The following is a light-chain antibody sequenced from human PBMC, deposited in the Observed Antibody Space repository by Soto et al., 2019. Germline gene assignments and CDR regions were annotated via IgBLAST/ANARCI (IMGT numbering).Light chain of an antibody. CDR1: QSVYGNY. V-gene: IGKV3-20*01. CDR2: GAS. CDR3: QPYGSSPFT. J-gene: IGKJ2*01. Sequence: VLTQSPVTLSLSPGERATLSCRASQSVYGNYLAWYQQKPGQAPRLLIYGASGRNSGIPHRFSGSGSGTDFTLTITRLEPQDFAVYYCQPYGSSPFTFGQGTKVEIK.